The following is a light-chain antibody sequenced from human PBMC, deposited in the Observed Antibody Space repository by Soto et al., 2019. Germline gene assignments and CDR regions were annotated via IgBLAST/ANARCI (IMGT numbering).Light chain of an antibody. CDR2: VQGTGSY. CDR1: GDYSTYI. Sequence: QSVPTQSSSASASLGSSVKLTCTLSGDYSTYIISWHQQQPGKAPRFLMKVQGTGSYTRGSGVPDRFSGSSSGADRYLTISNLQFEDEADYYCEAWDSRVFGGGTKLTVL. V-gene: IGLV4-60*02. CDR3: EAWDSRV. J-gene: IGLJ3*02.